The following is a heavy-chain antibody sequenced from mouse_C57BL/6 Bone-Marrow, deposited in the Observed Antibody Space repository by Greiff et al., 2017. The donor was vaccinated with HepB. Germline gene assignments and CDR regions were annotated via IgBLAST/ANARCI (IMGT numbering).Heavy chain of an antibody. V-gene: IGHV5-4*03. J-gene: IGHJ4*01. Sequence: EVKVEESGGGLVKPGGSLKLSCAASGFTFSSYAMSWVRQTPEKRLEWVATISDGGSYTYYPDNVKGRFTISRDNAKNNLYLQMSHLKSEDTAMYYCATLSSHYWGQGTSVTVSS. CDR1: GFTFSSYA. D-gene: IGHD1-1*01. CDR2: ISDGGSYT. CDR3: ATLSSHY.